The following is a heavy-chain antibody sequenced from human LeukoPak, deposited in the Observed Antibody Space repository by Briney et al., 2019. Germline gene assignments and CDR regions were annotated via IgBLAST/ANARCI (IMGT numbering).Heavy chain of an antibody. Sequence: GGSLRLSCAASGFTFSSYSMNWVRQAPGKGLEWVSSISSSSSYIYYADSVKGRFTISRDNAKNSLYLQMNSLRAEDTAVYYCARGPQRSYGFVSDYWGQGTLVTASS. D-gene: IGHD3-3*01. CDR1: GFTFSSYS. CDR2: ISSSSSYI. CDR3: ARGPQRSYGFVSDY. J-gene: IGHJ4*02. V-gene: IGHV3-21*01.